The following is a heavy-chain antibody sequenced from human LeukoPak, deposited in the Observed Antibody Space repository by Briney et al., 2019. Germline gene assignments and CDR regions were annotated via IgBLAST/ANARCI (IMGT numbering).Heavy chain of an antibody. CDR3: ASRVDYGSGSYPDY. V-gene: IGHV4-4*02. D-gene: IGHD3-10*01. CDR1: GGSISSSNW. J-gene: IGHJ4*02. Sequence: PSETLSLTCAVSGGSISSSNWWSWVRQPPGKGLEWIGEIYHSGSTNYNPSLKSRVTISVDKSKNQSSLKLSSVTAADTAVYYCASRVDYGSGSYPDYWGQGTLVTVSS. CDR2: IYHSGST.